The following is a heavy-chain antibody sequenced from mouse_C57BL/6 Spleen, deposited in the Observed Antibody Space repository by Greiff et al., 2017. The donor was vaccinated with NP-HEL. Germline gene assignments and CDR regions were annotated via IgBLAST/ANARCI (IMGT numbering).Heavy chain of an antibody. CDR3: ATVYGSSYYYAMDY. CDR1: GYTFTSYW. Sequence: QVQLQQPGAELVKPGASVKLSCKASGYTFTSYWMHWVKQRPGRGLEWIGRIDPNSGGTKYNEKFKSKATLTVDKPSSTAYMQLSSLTSEDSAVYYCATVYGSSYYYAMDYWGQGTSVTVSS. CDR2: IDPNSGGT. D-gene: IGHD1-1*01. V-gene: IGHV1-72*01. J-gene: IGHJ4*01.